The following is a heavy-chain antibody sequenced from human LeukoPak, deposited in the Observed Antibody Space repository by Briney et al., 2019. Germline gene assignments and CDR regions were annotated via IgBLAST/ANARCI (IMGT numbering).Heavy chain of an antibody. CDR3: ARGLRYYDSSGYYLSDY. CDR2: MNPNSGNT. J-gene: IGHJ4*02. Sequence: ASVTVSCKASGYTFTSYDINWVRQATGQGLEWMGWMNPNSGNTGYAQKFQGRVTMTRNTSISTAYMELSSLRSEDTAVYCCARGLRYYDSSGYYLSDYWGQGTLVTVSS. D-gene: IGHD3-22*01. V-gene: IGHV1-8*01. CDR1: GYTFTSYD.